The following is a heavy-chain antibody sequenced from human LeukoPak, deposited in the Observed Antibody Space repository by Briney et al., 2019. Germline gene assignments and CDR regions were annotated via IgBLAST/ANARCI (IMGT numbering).Heavy chain of an antibody. D-gene: IGHD5-18*01. V-gene: IGHV3-48*03. Sequence: AGGSLRLSCAASGFTFSSYEMNWVRQAPGKGPEWVSYIHISGSPIYYADSVKGRFTISRDNAKNSLFLQMYSLRAEDTAIYYCARANGGYSYGYPDYWGQGTLVTVSS. CDR1: GFTFSSYE. CDR2: IHISGSPI. J-gene: IGHJ4*02. CDR3: ARANGGYSYGYPDY.